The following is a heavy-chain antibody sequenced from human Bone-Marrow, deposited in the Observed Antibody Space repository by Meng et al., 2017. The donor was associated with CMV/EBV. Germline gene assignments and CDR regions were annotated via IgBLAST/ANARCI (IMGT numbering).Heavy chain of an antibody. V-gene: IGHV1-46*01. CDR2: INPSGGST. J-gene: IGHJ3*02. Sequence: ASVKVSCKASGYTFTGYYMHWVRQAPGQGLEWMGIINPSGGSTSYAQKFQGRVTMTRDTSTSTVYMELSSLRSEDTAVYYCARGSVVVPAAILNAFDIWGQGTMVTVSS. CDR1: GYTFTGYY. CDR3: ARGSVVVPAAILNAFDI. D-gene: IGHD2-2*01.